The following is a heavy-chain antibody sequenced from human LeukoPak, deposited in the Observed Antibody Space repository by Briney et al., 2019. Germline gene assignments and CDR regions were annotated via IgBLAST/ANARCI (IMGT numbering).Heavy chain of an antibody. CDR1: GGSISSSSYY. V-gene: IGHV4-39*01. J-gene: IGHJ4*02. CDR2: IYYSGST. CDR3: ARLLVGTLYYFDY. Sequence: PSETLSLTCTVSGGSISSSSYYWGWIRQPPGKGLEWIGSIYYSGSTYYNPSLKSRVTISVDTSKNQFSLKLSSVTAADTAVYHCARLLVGTLYYFDYWGQGTLVTVSS. D-gene: IGHD2-21*02.